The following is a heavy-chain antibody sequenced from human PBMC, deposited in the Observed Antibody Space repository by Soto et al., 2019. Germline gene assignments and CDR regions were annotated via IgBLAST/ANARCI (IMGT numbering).Heavy chain of an antibody. Sequence: EVQMLESGGGLVQPGGSLRLSCAASGFTFSSYAMSWVRQAPGKGLEWVSAISGSGVSTYYADSVKGRFTISRDNSKNTLYLQMNSLRAEDTAVYYCAKEKAYSSGWDGMDVWGQGTTVTVSS. CDR2: ISGSGVST. J-gene: IGHJ6*02. CDR1: GFTFSSYA. V-gene: IGHV3-23*01. CDR3: AKEKAYSSGWDGMDV. D-gene: IGHD6-19*01.